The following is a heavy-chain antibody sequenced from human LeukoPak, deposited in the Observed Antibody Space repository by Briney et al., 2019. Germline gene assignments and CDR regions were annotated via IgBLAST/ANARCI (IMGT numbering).Heavy chain of an antibody. D-gene: IGHD1-1*01. V-gene: IGHV3-74*03. CDR2: IGSDGGST. CDR3: ARAATVVGTG. Sequence: PGGSLRLSCTASGFTFSGYWMNWVRQAPGKGLVWVSRIGSDGGSTTYADSVKGRFTISRDNAKNTLYLQMSSLRAEDTAVYYCARAATVVGTGWGQGTLVTVSS. J-gene: IGHJ4*02. CDR1: GFTFSGYW.